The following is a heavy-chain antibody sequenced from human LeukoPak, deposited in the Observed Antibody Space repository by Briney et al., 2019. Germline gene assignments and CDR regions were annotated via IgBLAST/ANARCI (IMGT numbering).Heavy chain of an antibody. CDR3: ARLFGSSWFGELPSPSYYYYYMDV. J-gene: IGHJ6*03. D-gene: IGHD3-10*01. CDR1: GGSISSYY. CDR2: IYYSGST. V-gene: IGHV4-59*08. Sequence: KTSETLSLTCTVSGGSISSYYWRWIRQPPGKGLEWIGYIYYSGSTNYNPSLKSRVTISVDTSKNQFSLKLSSVTAADTAVYYCARLFGSSWFGELPSPSYYYYYMDVWGKGTTVTVSS.